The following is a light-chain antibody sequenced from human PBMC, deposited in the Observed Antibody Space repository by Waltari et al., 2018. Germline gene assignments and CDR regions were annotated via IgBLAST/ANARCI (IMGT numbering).Light chain of an antibody. CDR2: RNV. V-gene: IGLV3-9*01. Sequence: GNNIAAKRVHWYQQKAGQAPALVIYRNVNRPSGIPERFSGANSRNSATLTISRTQAGDEADYFCQVWDSSTADRFGGGTKLTVL. CDR3: QVWDSSTADR. J-gene: IGLJ2*01. CDR1: NIAAKR.